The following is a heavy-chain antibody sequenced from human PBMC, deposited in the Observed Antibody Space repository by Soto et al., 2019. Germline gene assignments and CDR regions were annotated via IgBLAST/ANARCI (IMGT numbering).Heavy chain of an antibody. CDR2: FHYSGST. CDR1: GGPISSRDSY. CDR3: ARGFGRSHFDY. V-gene: IGHV4-39*01. Sequence: NPSETLSLTCTVSGGPISSRDSYWGWIRQPPGKGLEWIGSFHYSGSTYYNPSLKSRVTISVDTSKNQLSLRVTSVTAADTAVYYCARGFGRSHFDYWGQGTLVTVSS. D-gene: IGHD3-16*01. J-gene: IGHJ4*02.